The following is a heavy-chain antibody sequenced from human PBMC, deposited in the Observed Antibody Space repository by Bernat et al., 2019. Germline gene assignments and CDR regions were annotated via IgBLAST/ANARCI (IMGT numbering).Heavy chain of an antibody. V-gene: IGHV4-34*01. CDR2: INHSGST. Sequence: QVQLQQWGAGLSKPSETLSLTCAVYGGSFSGYYWSWIRQPPGKGLEWIGEINHSGSTNYNPSLKSRVTISVDTSKNQFSLKLSSVTAADTAVYYCARGYVGRNFDYWGQGTLVTVSS. CDR1: GGSFSGYY. J-gene: IGHJ4*02. CDR3: ARGYVGRNFDY. D-gene: IGHD1-26*01.